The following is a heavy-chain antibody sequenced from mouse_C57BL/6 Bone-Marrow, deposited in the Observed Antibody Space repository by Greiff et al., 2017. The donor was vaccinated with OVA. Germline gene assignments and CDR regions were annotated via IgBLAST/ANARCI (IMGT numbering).Heavy chain of an antibody. CDR1: GFTFSSYG. J-gene: IGHJ2*01. V-gene: IGHV5-6*01. Sequence: EVMLVESGGDLVKPGGSLKLSCAASGFTFSSYGMSWVRQTPDKRLEWVATISSGGSYTYYPDSVKGRFTISRDNAKNTLYLQMSSLKSEDTAMYYCARQGDGSSLDYWGQGTTLTVSS. D-gene: IGHD1-1*01. CDR2: ISSGGSYT. CDR3: ARQGDGSSLDY.